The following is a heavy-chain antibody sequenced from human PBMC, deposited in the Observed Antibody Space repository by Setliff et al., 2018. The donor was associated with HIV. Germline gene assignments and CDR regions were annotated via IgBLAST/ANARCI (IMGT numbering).Heavy chain of an antibody. D-gene: IGHD3-16*01. V-gene: IGHV4-59*08. CDR2: IYYSGST. CDR1: GGSISSYY. Sequence: SETLSLTCTVSGGSISSYYWSWIRQPPGKGLEWIGYIYYSGSTNYNPSLKSRVTISVDTSKNQFSLKLSSVTAADTAVYYCARVSNEGEVWGSYCPAEYFQHWGQGTLVTVSS. CDR3: ARVSNEGEVWGSYCPAEYFQH. J-gene: IGHJ1*01.